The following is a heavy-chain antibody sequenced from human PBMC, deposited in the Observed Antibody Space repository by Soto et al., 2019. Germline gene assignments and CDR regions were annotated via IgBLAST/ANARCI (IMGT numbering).Heavy chain of an antibody. J-gene: IGHJ6*02. V-gene: IGHV1-8*01. Sequence: ASVKVSCKASGYTFTSYDINWVRQATGQGLEWMGWMNPNSGNTGYAQKFQGRVTMTRNTSISTAYVELSSLRSEDTAVYYCARVEMGATFYYYYGMDVWGQGTTVSVS. D-gene: IGHD1-26*01. CDR1: GYTFTSYD. CDR3: ARVEMGATFYYYYGMDV. CDR2: MNPNSGNT.